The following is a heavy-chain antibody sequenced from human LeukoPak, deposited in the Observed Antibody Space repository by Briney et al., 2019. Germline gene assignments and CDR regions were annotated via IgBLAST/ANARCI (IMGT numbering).Heavy chain of an antibody. CDR3: ARVRGARANYFDY. J-gene: IGHJ4*02. CDR1: GRSISSYY. Sequence: SETLSLTCTVSGRSISSYYWSWIRQPPGKGLEWIGYIYYSGSTNYNPSLKSRVTISVDTSKNQFSLKLSSVTAADTAVYYCARVRGARANYFDYWGQGTLVTVSS. CDR2: IYYSGST. D-gene: IGHD2-15*01. V-gene: IGHV4-59*01.